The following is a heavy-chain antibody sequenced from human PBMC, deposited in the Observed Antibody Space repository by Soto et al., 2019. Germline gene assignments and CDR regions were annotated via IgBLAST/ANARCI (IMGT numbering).Heavy chain of an antibody. CDR2: VFPGGPT. V-gene: IGHV4-4*07. D-gene: IGHD3-10*01. CDR3: ARTLSGFTYGSRQFYFDY. CDR1: GDPITSYF. Sequence: QVQLQESGPGLVKPSETLSLICTVSGDPITSYFWTWLRQPAGKGLEWIGHVFPGGPTSHHSSLKSRVSMSIDTSKNQFSLTLTSVTAADTAVYYCARTLSGFTYGSRQFYFDYWGQGTLVTVSS. J-gene: IGHJ4*02.